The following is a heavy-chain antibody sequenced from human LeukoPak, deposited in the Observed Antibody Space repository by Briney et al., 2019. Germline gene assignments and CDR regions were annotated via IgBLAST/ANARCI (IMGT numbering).Heavy chain of an antibody. J-gene: IGHJ3*02. V-gene: IGHV3-7*01. CDR3: ARDNNDSGNAFDI. CDR1: GFTFSTYW. CDR2: INENGRGE. D-gene: IGHD3-22*01. Sequence: GGSLRLSCAASGFTFSTYWMSWVRRAPGKGLEWVANINENGRGENYVDSVKGRFTISRDNAKSSMYLQMNSLRAEDTAVYYCARDNNDSGNAFDIWGQGTMVTVSS.